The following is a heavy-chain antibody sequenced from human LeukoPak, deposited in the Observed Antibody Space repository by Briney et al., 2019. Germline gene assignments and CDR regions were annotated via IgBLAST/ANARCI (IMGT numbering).Heavy chain of an antibody. V-gene: IGHV3-30*18. CDR3: AEDSLGGRNYFDY. CDR2: ISYDGSNK. Sequence: PGRSLRLSCAASGFTFSSYGMHWVRQAPGKGLEWVAIISYDGSNKYYADSVKGRFTISRDNSKNTLYLQMNSLRAEGTAVYYCAEDSLGGRNYFDYWGQGTLVTVSS. J-gene: IGHJ4*02. D-gene: IGHD1-26*01. CDR1: GFTFSSYG.